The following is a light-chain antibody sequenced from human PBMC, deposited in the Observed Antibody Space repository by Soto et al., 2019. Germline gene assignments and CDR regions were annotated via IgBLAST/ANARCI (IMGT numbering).Light chain of an antibody. J-gene: IGKJ4*01. CDR1: QSVSSN. Sequence: EIVMTQSSDTLSVSPGERATLSCRASQSVSSNLAWYQQKPGQAPRLLIYGASTRATGIPARFSGSGSGTEFTLTISSLQSEDFAVYYCQQYNNWPLTFGGGTKVEIK. V-gene: IGKV3-15*01. CDR2: GAS. CDR3: QQYNNWPLT.